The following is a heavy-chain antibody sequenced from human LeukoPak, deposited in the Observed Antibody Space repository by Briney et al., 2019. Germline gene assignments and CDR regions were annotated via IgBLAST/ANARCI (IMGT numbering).Heavy chain of an antibody. CDR3: AILYSSSWYVGY. D-gene: IGHD6-13*01. CDR2: ISGSGGST. CDR1: GFTFSSYA. V-gene: IGHV3-23*01. Sequence: GGSLRLSCAASGFTFSSYAMSWVRQAPGKGLEWVSGISGSGGSTYYADSVKGRFTITRDNSKNTLYLQMNSLRAEDTAVYYCAILYSSSWYVGYWGQGTLDTVSS. J-gene: IGHJ4*02.